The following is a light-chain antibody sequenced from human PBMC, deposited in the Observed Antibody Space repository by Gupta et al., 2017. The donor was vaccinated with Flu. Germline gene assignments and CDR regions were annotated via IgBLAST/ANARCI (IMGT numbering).Light chain of an antibody. Sequence: YVLTQPPSVSVAPGQTARITCGGNNIGTKSVHWFQQRPGQAPVLVVYADSGRPSGIPERFSGSNSGHTATLTICRVEAGDEADSYCQVWAASSNHVVFGGGTKLTVL. CDR1: NIGTKS. CDR2: ADS. CDR3: QVWAASSNHVV. J-gene: IGLJ2*01. V-gene: IGLV3-21*02.